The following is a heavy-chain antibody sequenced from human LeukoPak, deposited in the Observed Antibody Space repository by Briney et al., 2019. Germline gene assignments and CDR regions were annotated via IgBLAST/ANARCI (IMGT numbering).Heavy chain of an antibody. V-gene: IGHV1-69*13. CDR2: IIPIFGTA. Sequence: SVKVSCKASGGTFSSYAISGVRQAPGQGLEWMGGIIPIFGTANYAQKFQGRVTITADESTSTAYMELSSLRSEDTAVYYCARSPGITKGQFDPWGQGTLVTVSS. CDR1: GGTFSSYA. J-gene: IGHJ5*02. CDR3: ARSPGITKGQFDP. D-gene: IGHD3-10*01.